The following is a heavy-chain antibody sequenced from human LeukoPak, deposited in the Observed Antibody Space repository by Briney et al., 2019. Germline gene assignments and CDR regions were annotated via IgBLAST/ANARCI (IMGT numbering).Heavy chain of an antibody. V-gene: IGHV1-8*01. CDR2: MNPNSGNT. CDR3: ARIDSSSWYLDAFDI. D-gene: IGHD6-13*01. J-gene: IGHJ3*02. Sequence: ASVKVSCKASGYTFTSYGINWVRQATGQGLEWMGWMNPNSGNTGYAQKFQGRVTMTRNTSISTAYMELSSLRSEDTAVYYCARIDSSSWYLDAFDIWGQGTMVTVSS. CDR1: GYTFTSYG.